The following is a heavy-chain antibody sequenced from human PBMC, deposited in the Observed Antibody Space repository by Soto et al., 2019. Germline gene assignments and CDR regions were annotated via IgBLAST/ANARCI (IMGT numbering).Heavy chain of an antibody. D-gene: IGHD6-13*01. CDR3: AKDSSLMAAGGTVDY. Sequence: SLRHCFAASEFTFNSYGRHWVSQAPGKGLEWVAVISYDGSNKYYGDSVKGRFTISRDNSKNTLYLQMNSLTAEDTAVYYCAKDSSLMAAGGTVDYWGQGTLVTVSS. J-gene: IGHJ4*02. V-gene: IGHV3-30*18. CDR2: ISYDGSNK. CDR1: EFTFNSYG.